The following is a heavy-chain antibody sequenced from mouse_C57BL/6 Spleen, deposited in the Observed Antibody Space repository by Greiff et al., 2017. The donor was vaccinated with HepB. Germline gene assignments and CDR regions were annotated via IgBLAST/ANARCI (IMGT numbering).Heavy chain of an antibody. Sequence: DVQLQESGPGLVKPSQSLSLTCSVTGYSITSGYYWNWIRQFPGNKLEWMAYISYDGSNNYNQSLKNRIAITRDTSKNQSFLKLNSVTTEDTATYYCARGEQFITTVGEAYWGQGTLVTVSA. CDR3: ARGEQFITTVGEAY. CDR2: ISYDGSN. J-gene: IGHJ3*01. V-gene: IGHV3-6*01. CDR1: GYSITSGYY. D-gene: IGHD1-1*01.